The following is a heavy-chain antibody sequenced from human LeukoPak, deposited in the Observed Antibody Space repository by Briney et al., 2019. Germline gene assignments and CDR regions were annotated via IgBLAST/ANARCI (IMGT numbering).Heavy chain of an antibody. CDR2: ITGSGDGT. D-gene: IGHD1-1*01. CDR3: VKGYVHPTYYFEY. Sequence: GGSLRLSCAASGFTFSSYAMMWVRQSPEKGLEWVSSITGSGDGTYYADSVRGRFTISRDNSKNTLYLQMNSLRAEDTAVYFCVKGYVHPTYYFEYWGQGTLVTVSS. CDR1: GFTFSSYA. J-gene: IGHJ4*02. V-gene: IGHV3-23*01.